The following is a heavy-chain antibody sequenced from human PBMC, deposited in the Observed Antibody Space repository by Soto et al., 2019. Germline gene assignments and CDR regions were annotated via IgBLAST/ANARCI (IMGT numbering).Heavy chain of an antibody. J-gene: IGHJ3*02. V-gene: IGHV4-59*01. D-gene: IGHD6-13*01. Sequence: SGTLSLTCSVSGGSLSSYYWNWIRQPPGKGLEWIGYVHYTGTTNYNPSLKSRVTMSGDTSKRQFSLKLSSVTAADTAMYYCARDTSDSWIRAFDIWGQGIMVTVS. CDR3: ARDTSDSWIRAFDI. CDR1: GGSLSSYY. CDR2: VHYTGTT.